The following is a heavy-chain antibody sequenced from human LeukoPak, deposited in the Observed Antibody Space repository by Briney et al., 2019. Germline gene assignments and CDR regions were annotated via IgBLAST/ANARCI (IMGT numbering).Heavy chain of an antibody. J-gene: IGHJ4*02. V-gene: IGHV4-59*11. Sequence: PSETLSLTCTVSGGSISSHYWSWIRQPPGKGLEWIGYIYFSGSTNYNPSLKSRVTISVDTSKNQFSLRLPSVTAADTAVYYCARIFDSWGQGTLVTVSS. CDR3: ARIFDS. CDR1: GGSISSHY. CDR2: IYFSGST.